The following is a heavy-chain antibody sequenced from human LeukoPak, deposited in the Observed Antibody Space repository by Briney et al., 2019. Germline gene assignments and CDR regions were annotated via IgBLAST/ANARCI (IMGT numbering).Heavy chain of an antibody. CDR3: ATDQGIVGARHGRDY. D-gene: IGHD1-26*01. CDR2: FDPEDRET. V-gene: IGHV1-24*01. J-gene: IGHJ4*02. CDR1: GYTLTELS. Sequence: ASVKVSCKVSGYTLTELSMHWVRQAPGKGLEWMGGFDPEDRETIYAQKFQGRVTMTEDTSTDTAYMELSSLRSEDTAVYYCATDQGIVGARHGRDYWGQGTLVTVSS.